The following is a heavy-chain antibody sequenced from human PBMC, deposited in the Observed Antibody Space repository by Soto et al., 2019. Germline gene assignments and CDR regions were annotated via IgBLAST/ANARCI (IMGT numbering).Heavy chain of an antibody. CDR1: GGTFSSYA. CDR2: IIPIYGTA. V-gene: IGHV1-69*12. J-gene: IGHJ6*02. D-gene: IGHD5-12*01. CDR3: ASSVAKYYYYGMDV. Sequence: QVQLVQSGAEVKKPGSSVKVSCKASGGTFSSYAISWVRQAPGQGLEWMGGIIPIYGTANYAQKFQGRVTTTADEFTSTAYMELSSLRSEDTAVYYCASSVAKYYYYGMDVWGQGTTVTVSS.